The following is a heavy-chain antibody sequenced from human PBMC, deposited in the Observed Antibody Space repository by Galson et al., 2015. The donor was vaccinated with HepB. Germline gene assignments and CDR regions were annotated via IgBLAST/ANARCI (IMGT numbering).Heavy chain of an antibody. D-gene: IGHD3-3*01. CDR3: ARGSRGYDFWSGGMDV. J-gene: IGHJ6*03. V-gene: IGHV1-46*01. Sequence: SVKVSCKASGYTFTSYYMHWVRQAPGQGLEWMGIINTSGGSTSYAQKFQGRVTMTRDTSTSTVYMELSSLRSEDTAVYYCARGSRGYDFWSGGMDVWGKGTTVTVSS. CDR1: GYTFTSYY. CDR2: INTSGGST.